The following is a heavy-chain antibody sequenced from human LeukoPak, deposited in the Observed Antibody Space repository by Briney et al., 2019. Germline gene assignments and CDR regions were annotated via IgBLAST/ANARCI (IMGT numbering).Heavy chain of an antibody. D-gene: IGHD4-17*01. Sequence: GGSLRLSCAASGFTFSNYWMTWVRQAPGKGLEWVSSISSSSSYIYYADSVKGRFTISRDNAKNSLYLQMNSLRAEDTAVYYCARDGPYGDSNFDYWGQGTLVTVSS. V-gene: IGHV3-21*01. CDR2: ISSSSSYI. CDR1: GFTFSNYW. CDR3: ARDGPYGDSNFDY. J-gene: IGHJ4*02.